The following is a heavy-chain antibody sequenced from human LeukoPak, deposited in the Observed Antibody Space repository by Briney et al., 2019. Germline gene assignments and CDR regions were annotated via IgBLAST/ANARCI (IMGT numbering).Heavy chain of an antibody. CDR1: GFTFNRYS. J-gene: IGHJ4*02. V-gene: IGHV3-48*01. D-gene: IGHD1-26*01. CDR2: ISSSGTGI. Sequence: GGSLRLSCVASGFTFNRYSMNWVRQAPGKGLEWVAYISSSGTGIYYADSVKGRFAISRDNAKNSVYLQMNSLRGEDTAVYHCAASYSETQLYYFDYWGQGNLVTVSS. CDR3: AASYSETQLYYFDY.